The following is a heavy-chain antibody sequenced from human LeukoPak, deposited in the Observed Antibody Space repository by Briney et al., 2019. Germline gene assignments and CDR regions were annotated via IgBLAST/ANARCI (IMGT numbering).Heavy chain of an antibody. CDR1: GGSISRYY. J-gene: IGHJ5*02. CDR3: ARGGVRGVIGWFGP. D-gene: IGHD3-10*01. CDR2: IYYSGST. V-gene: IGHV4-59*12. Sequence: SETLSLTCTVSGGSISRYYWSWIRQPPGKGLEWIGYIYYSGSTNYNPSLKSRVTISVDTSKKQFSLKLSSVTAADTAVYYCARGGVRGVIGWFGPWGQGTLVTVSS.